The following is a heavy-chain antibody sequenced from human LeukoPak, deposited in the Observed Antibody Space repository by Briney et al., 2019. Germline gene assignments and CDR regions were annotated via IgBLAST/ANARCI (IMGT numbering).Heavy chain of an antibody. CDR1: GFTFSSAC. Sequence: GGSLRLSCAASGFTFSSACMSWVRQAPGKGLEWVGHIKSKADGGTTDFAAPVKGRFTISRDDSKNTLFLQMNSLKTEDTAVYYCTTGTWIQLWLADYWGQGTLVTVSS. V-gene: IGHV3-15*01. CDR3: TTGTWIQLWLADY. D-gene: IGHD5-18*01. CDR2: IKSKADGGTT. J-gene: IGHJ4*02.